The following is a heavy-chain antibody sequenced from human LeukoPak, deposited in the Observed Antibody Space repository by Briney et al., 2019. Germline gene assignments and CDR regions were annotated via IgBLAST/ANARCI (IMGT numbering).Heavy chain of an antibody. Sequence: GGSLRLSCAAPGFTFSNYAMSWVRQAPGKGLEWVSAILSSGGSTYYADSVKGRFTVSRDNSKSTLYLQMNSLRAEDTALYYCAKWGDYDVLTGYYVPDYWGQGTLVTVSS. CDR2: ILSSGGST. J-gene: IGHJ4*02. CDR3: AKWGDYDVLTGYYVPDY. V-gene: IGHV3-23*01. CDR1: GFTFSNYA. D-gene: IGHD3-9*01.